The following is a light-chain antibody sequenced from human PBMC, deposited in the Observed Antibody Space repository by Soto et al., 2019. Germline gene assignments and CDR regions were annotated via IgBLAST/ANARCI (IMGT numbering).Light chain of an antibody. J-gene: IGKJ2*01. CDR1: QSVSSN. Sequence: EIVMTQSPATLSVSPGERATLSCRASQSVSSNLAWYQQNPGQAPRLLIYDASTRATGIPARFSGSGSGTEFTLTISSLQSEDFAVYFCQQYNNWPSRYTFGQGTKLEIK. CDR3: QQYNNWPSRYT. CDR2: DAS. V-gene: IGKV3-15*01.